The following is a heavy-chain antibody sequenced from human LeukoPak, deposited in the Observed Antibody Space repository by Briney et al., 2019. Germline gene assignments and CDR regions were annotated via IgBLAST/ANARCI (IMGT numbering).Heavy chain of an antibody. D-gene: IGHD6-13*01. Sequence: GGSLRLSCAASGFTFSSYAMHWVRQAPGKGLEYVSAISSNGGSTNYANSVKGRFTISRDNSKNTLYLQMGSLRAEDMAVYYCARVQSAAAAYDYWGQGTLVTVSS. CDR1: GFTFSSYA. CDR2: ISSNGGST. CDR3: ARVQSAAAAYDY. V-gene: IGHV3-64*01. J-gene: IGHJ4*02.